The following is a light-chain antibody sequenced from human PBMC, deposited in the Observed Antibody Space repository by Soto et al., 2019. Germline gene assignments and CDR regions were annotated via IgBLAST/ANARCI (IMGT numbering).Light chain of an antibody. CDR2: GAS. CDR3: QQYGSSPYT. CDR1: QSISSSY. V-gene: IGKV3-20*01. Sequence: EIVLTQSPGTLSLSPGEGATLSCRTSQSISSSYLSWFQQRPGQAPRVLIYGASNRASGIPDRFSGSGSGTDFTLTISSLEPEDFAVYYCQQYGSSPYTFGQGTNLEIK. J-gene: IGKJ2*01.